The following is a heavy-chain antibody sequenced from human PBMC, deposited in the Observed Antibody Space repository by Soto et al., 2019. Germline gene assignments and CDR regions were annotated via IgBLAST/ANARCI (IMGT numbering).Heavy chain of an antibody. CDR1: GYTFTSYG. CDR2: ISAYNGNT. J-gene: IGHJ6*02. D-gene: IGHD3-22*01. V-gene: IGHV1-18*01. Sequence: QVQLVQSGAEVKKPGASVKVSCKASGYTFTSYGISWVRQAPGQGLEWMGWISAYNGNTNYAQKLQGRVTMTTDTSTSTAYMELGSLRSDDTAVYYCARDVRITMIVGPPHYCYYGMDVWGQGTTVTVSS. CDR3: ARDVRITMIVGPPHYCYYGMDV.